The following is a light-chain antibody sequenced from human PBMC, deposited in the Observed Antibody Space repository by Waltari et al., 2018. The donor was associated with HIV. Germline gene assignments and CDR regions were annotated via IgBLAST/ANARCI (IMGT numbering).Light chain of an antibody. Sequence: EVVMTQSPASLSVSPGERATLSCRASQSVNSHLAWYQHKPGQAPRLLIYGASTRATGVPARFSGSGSGTEFTLTISSLQSEDFAVYFWQQYNHWPPYTFGQGTKLEIK. CDR2: GAS. CDR3: QQYNHWPPYT. CDR1: QSVNSH. J-gene: IGKJ2*01. V-gene: IGKV3-15*01.